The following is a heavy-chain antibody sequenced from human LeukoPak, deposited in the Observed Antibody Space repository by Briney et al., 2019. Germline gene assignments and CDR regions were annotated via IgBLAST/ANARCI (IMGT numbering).Heavy chain of an antibody. Sequence: GGSLRLSCAASGFTFSSYSMNWVRQAPGRGLEWVSSISSSSSYIYYADSVKGRFTISRDNAKNSLYLQMNSLRAEDTAVYYCARAIAALSSFDYWGQGTLVTVSS. CDR3: ARAIAALSSFDY. D-gene: IGHD6-6*01. J-gene: IGHJ4*02. CDR2: ISSSSSYI. V-gene: IGHV3-21*01. CDR1: GFTFSSYS.